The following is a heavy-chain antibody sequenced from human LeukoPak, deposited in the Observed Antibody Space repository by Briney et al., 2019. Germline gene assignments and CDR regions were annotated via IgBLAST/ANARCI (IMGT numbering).Heavy chain of an antibody. CDR1: GFTFSSYA. J-gene: IGHJ6*02. Sequence: PGGSLRLSCSASGFTFSSYAMHWVRQAPGKGLEYVSAISSNGGSTYYADSVKGGFTISRDNSKNTLYLQMSSLRAEDTAVYYCVKGTYGSGKGGYYYYGMDVWGQGTTVTVSS. CDR3: VKGTYGSGKGGYYYYGMDV. CDR2: ISSNGGST. V-gene: IGHV3-64D*06. D-gene: IGHD3-10*01.